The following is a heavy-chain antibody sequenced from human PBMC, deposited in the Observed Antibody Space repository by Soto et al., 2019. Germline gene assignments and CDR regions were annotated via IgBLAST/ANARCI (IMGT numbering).Heavy chain of an antibody. CDR2: ISNDGSNK. CDR1: GFILSSYG. CDR3: AKDADGYDLSYYYYMDV. V-gene: IGHV3-30*18. Sequence: GGSLRLSCAASGFILSSYGMHWVRQAPGQGLEWVAVISNDGSNKYYGDSVKGRFTISRDISKKTLYLQMNSLRAEDTAVYYCAKDADGYDLSYYYYMDVWGKGTTVTVSS. J-gene: IGHJ6*03. D-gene: IGHD5-12*01.